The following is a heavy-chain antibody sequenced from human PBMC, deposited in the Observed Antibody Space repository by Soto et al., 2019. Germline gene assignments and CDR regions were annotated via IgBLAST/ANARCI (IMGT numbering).Heavy chain of an antibody. D-gene: IGHD2-2*01. CDR3: ASDMSTT. J-gene: IGHJ5*02. CDR2: MNPNSGHT. Sequence: QVQLVQSGAEVKKPGASVKVSCKASGYTFTSHDINWMRQTTGQGLEWMGWMNPNSGHTNSAQKFQGRVTMTRDTSINQAYMELTNLRSEDTAIYYCASDMSTTWGQGTLVTVSS. V-gene: IGHV1-8*01. CDR1: GYTFTSHD.